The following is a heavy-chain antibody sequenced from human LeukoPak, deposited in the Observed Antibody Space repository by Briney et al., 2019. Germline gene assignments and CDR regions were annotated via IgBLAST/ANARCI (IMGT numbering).Heavy chain of an antibody. CDR2: IYYSGST. CDR1: GGSISSYY. V-gene: IGHV4-59*08. CDR3: ARHTTVVPPHYFDY. D-gene: IGHD4-23*01. Sequence: SGTLSLTCTVSGGSISSYYWSWIRQPPGKGLEWMGYIYYSGSTNYNPSLKSRVTISLDTSKNQISLKLSSVTAADTAVYYCARHTTVVPPHYFDYWGQGTLVTVSS. J-gene: IGHJ4*02.